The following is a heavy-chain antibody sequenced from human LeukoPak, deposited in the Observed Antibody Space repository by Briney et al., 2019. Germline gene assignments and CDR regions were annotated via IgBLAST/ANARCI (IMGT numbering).Heavy chain of an antibody. D-gene: IGHD3-3*01. CDR3: ARGPSRAIFGVVILKPFDY. J-gene: IGHJ4*02. Sequence: SQTLSLTCAISGDSVSSNSAAWNWIRQSPSRGLEWLGRTYYRSKWYNDYAVSVKSRITIKPDTSKNQFSLQLNSVTPEDTAVYYCARGPSRAIFGVVILKPFDYWGQGTLVTVSS. CDR2: TYYRSKWYN. CDR1: GDSVSSNSAA. V-gene: IGHV6-1*01.